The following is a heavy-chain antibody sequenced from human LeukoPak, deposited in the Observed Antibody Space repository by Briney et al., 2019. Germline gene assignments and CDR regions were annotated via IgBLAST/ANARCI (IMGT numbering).Heavy chain of an antibody. CDR1: GYFISSGYY. V-gene: IGHV4-38-2*02. CDR2: IHHSGST. CDR3: ARGGRWLRLDY. Sequence: SETLSLTCTVSGYFISSGYYWGWIRQPPGKGLQWIGSIHHSGSTNYNPSLKSRVTISVDTSKNQFSLKLSSVTAADTAVYYCARGGRWLRLDYWGQGTLVTVSS. J-gene: IGHJ4*02. D-gene: IGHD5-12*01.